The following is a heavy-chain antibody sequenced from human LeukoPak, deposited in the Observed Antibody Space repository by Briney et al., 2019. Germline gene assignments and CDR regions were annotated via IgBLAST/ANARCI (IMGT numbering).Heavy chain of an antibody. CDR2: IYPGDSDT. Sequence: GESLKISCKGSGYSFTSYWIGWVRQMPGKGLEWMGIIYPGDSDTRYSPSFQGQVTISADKSISTAYLQWSSLKASDTAMYYCARSAEYYGFWSGPFDYWGQGTLVTVSS. CDR3: ARSAEYYGFWSGPFDY. D-gene: IGHD3-3*01. J-gene: IGHJ4*02. CDR1: GYSFTSYW. V-gene: IGHV5-51*01.